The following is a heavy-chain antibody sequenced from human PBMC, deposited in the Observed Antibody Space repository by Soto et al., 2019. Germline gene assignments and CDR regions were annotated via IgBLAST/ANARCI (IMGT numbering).Heavy chain of an antibody. Sequence: PGGSLRLSCAASGFTFSSYWMSWVRQAPGKGLEWVANIKQDGSEKYYVESVKGRFTISRDNAKNSLYLQMNSLRAEDTPVYYCARVATGPYCSGGSCYSDYWGQGTLVTVSS. CDR3: ARVATGPYCSGGSCYSDY. D-gene: IGHD2-15*01. J-gene: IGHJ4*02. V-gene: IGHV3-7*01. CDR1: GFTFSSYW. CDR2: IKQDGSEK.